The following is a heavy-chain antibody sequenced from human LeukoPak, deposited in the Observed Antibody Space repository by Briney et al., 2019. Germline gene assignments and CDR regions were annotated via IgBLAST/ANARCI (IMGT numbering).Heavy chain of an antibody. V-gene: IGHV3-15*01. CDR3: TTDRLLWFGELLGRVDY. CDR2: IKSKTDGGTT. CDR1: GFTFSNAW. D-gene: IGHD3-10*01. J-gene: IGHJ4*02. Sequence: PGGSLRLSCAASGFTFSNAWMSWVRQAPGKGLEWVGRIKSKTDGGTTDYAAPVKGRFTISRDDSKNTLYLQMNSLKTEDTAVYYCTTDRLLWFGELLGRVDYWGQGTLVTVSS.